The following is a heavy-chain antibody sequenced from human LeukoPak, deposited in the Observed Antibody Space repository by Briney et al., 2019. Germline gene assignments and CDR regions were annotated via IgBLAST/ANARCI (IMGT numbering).Heavy chain of an antibody. CDR2: IFWNDDK. V-gene: IGHV2-5*01. CDR3: AHRIAAAGSRFDP. CDR1: GFSLNNSGVG. D-gene: IGHD6-25*01. J-gene: IGHJ5*02. Sequence: SGPTLVKPTQTLTLTCTFSGFSLNNSGVGVGWIRQPPGKALEWLAVIFWNDDKRCRPSLKTRLTVTKNTSKNQVVLTMTNMDTVDTATYYCAHRIAAAGSRFDPWGQGTLVTVSS.